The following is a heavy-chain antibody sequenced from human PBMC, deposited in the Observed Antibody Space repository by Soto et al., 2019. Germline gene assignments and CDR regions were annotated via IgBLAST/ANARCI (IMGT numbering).Heavy chain of an antibody. CDR1: GFTFSSYE. V-gene: IGHV3-48*03. CDR2: ISSSGSTI. Sequence: GGSLRLSCAASGFTFSSYEMNWVRQAPGKGLEWVSYISSSGSTIYYADAVKGRFTISRDNAKNSLYLQMNSLRAEETAVYYCARTLTTASGGFDYWGQGTLVTVSS. J-gene: IGHJ4*02. CDR3: ARTLTTASGGFDY. D-gene: IGHD4-17*01.